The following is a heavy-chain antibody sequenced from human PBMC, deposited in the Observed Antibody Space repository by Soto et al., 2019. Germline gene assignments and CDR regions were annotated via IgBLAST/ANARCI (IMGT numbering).Heavy chain of an antibody. Sequence: QLQLQESGSGLVKPSQTLSLTCAVSGGSISSGGYSWSWIRQPPGKGLEWIGYIYHSGSTYYNPSPKRRAPTSVDRPKNQFSLKLSSVTAADTAAYYCARVPGPWGQGTLVTVSS. CDR1: GGSISSGGYS. V-gene: IGHV4-30-2*01. D-gene: IGHD7-27*01. CDR2: IYHSGST. J-gene: IGHJ5*02. CDR3: ARVPGP.